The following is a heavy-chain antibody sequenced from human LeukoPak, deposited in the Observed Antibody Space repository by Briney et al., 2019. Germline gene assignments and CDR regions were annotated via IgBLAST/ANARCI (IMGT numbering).Heavy chain of an antibody. CDR2: IYYSGST. CDR3: ARTTSPTAPPHY. Sequence: SQTLSLTCTVSGGSISSGDYYWSWIRQPPGKGLEWIGYIYYSGSTYYNPSLKSRVIISVDTSKNQFSLKLSSVTAADTAVYYCARTTSPTAPPHYWGQGALVTVSS. D-gene: IGHD1-1*01. V-gene: IGHV4-30-4*01. CDR1: GGSISSGDYY. J-gene: IGHJ4*02.